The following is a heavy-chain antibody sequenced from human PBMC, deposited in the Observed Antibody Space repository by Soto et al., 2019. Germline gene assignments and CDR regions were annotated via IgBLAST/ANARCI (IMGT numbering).Heavy chain of an antibody. CDR1: GFTFSSYA. CDR3: ARHLAVTTSIHYYYYYMDV. J-gene: IGHJ6*03. D-gene: IGHD4-17*01. Sequence: HPGGSLRLSCAASGFTFSSYAMHWVRQAPGKGLEWVAVISYDGSNKYYADSVKGRFTISRDNSKNTLYLQMNSLKLSSVTAADTAVYYCARHLAVTTSIHYYYYYMDVWGKGTTVTVSS. V-gene: IGHV3-30-3*01. CDR2: ISYDGSNK.